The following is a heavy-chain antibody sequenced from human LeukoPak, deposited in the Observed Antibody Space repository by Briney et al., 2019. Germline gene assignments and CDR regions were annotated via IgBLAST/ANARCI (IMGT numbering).Heavy chain of an antibody. V-gene: IGHV3-23*01. D-gene: IGHD2-15*01. CDR2: ITGSGANT. Sequence: GGSLRLSCAASGFTFSSYAMSWVRQAPGKGLEWISSITGSGANTFYADSVKGRVTISRDNSENMLHPQVNSLRAEDTAIYYCAKGISSQKIDWFDPWGQGTLVTVSS. J-gene: IGHJ5*02. CDR3: AKGISSQKIDWFDP. CDR1: GFTFSSYA.